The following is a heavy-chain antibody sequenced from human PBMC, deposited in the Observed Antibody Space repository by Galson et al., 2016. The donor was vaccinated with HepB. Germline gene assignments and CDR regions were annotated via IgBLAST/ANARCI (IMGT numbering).Heavy chain of an antibody. D-gene: IGHD4-17*01. CDR1: GFTFKSYG. Sequence: SLRLSCAASGFTFKSYGLHWVRQAPGKGLEWVAGISYNGTKKYYGDSVKGRFTISRDNSKNTLYLQMSGLRAADTAMYYCAKDPPTVTVSHWGQGTLVTVSS. V-gene: IGHV3-30*18. CDR2: ISYNGTKK. J-gene: IGHJ4*02. CDR3: AKDPPTVTVSH.